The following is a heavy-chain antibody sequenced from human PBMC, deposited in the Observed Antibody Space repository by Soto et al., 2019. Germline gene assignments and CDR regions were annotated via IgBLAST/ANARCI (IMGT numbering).Heavy chain of an antibody. CDR1: GGTFSSYA. J-gene: IGHJ6*02. D-gene: IGHD4-17*01. Sequence: GASVKVSCKASGGTFSSYAISWVRQAPGQGLEWMGGIIPIFGTANYAQKFQGRVTITADKSTSTAYMELSSLRSEDTAVYYCARARHLPNTVVSYYYYYGMDVWGQGTTVTVSS. CDR3: ARARHLPNTVVSYYYYYGMDV. V-gene: IGHV1-69*06. CDR2: IIPIFGTA.